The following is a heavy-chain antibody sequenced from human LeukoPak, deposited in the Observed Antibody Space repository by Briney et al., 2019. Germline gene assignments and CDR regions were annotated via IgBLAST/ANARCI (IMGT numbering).Heavy chain of an antibody. CDR3: ARYSGRYHSRHDVFDF. J-gene: IGHJ3*01. CDR2: IYYSGST. CDR1: GGSISSYF. D-gene: IGHD1-26*01. Sequence: SETLSLTCTVSGGSISSYFRSWIRQPPGKGLEWIGYIYYSGSTNYNPSLKSRVTISVDTSKNQFSLKLSSVTAADTAVYYCARYSGRYHSRHDVFDFWGQGTMVSVSS. V-gene: IGHV4-59*01.